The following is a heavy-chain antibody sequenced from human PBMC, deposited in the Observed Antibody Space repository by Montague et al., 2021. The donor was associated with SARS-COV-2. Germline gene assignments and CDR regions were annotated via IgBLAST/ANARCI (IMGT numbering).Heavy chain of an antibody. V-gene: IGHV6-1*01. Sequence: CAISGDSVSSNIATWNWIRQSPSRGLEWLGRTYYRSKWYNDYAESVKSRITIDPDTSKHQFSLQLNSVTPEDTAVYYCARIPAGSKYYFDFWGQGTLVTVSS. CDR3: ARIPAGSKYYFDF. CDR2: TYYRSKWYN. D-gene: IGHD6-13*01. CDR1: GDSVSSNIAT. J-gene: IGHJ4*02.